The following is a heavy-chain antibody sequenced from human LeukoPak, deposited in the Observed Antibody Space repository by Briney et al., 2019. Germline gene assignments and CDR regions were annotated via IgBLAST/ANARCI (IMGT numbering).Heavy chain of an antibody. J-gene: IGHJ4*02. D-gene: IGHD1-7*01. V-gene: IGHV4-34*01. Sequence: SETLSLTCAVYGGSFSGYSWSWIRQPPGKGLEWIGEINHSGSTYYNPSLKSRVTISLDTSKNRFSLKLSSVTAADTAVYYCARWEGTIHNFDYWGQGTLVTVSS. CDR2: INHSGST. CDR3: ARWEGTIHNFDY. CDR1: GGSFSGYS.